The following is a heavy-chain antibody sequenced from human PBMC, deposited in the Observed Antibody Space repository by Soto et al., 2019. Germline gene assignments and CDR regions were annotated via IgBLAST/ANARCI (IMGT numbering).Heavy chain of an antibody. CDR3: AREEYYYRSGAFFDY. D-gene: IGHD3-10*01. CDR1: GGTISSYT. CDR2: IIPILGIA. V-gene: IGHV1-69*08. Sequence: QVQLVQSGAEVKKPGSSVKVSCKASGGTISSYTISWVRQAPGQGLECMGRIIPILGIANYAQKFQGRVTITADKSTSTAYMELSSLRSEDTAVYYCAREEYYYRSGAFFDYWGQGTLATVSS. J-gene: IGHJ4*02.